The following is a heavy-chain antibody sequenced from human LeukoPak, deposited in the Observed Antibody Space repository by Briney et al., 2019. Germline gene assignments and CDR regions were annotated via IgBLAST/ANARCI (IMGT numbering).Heavy chain of an antibody. D-gene: IGHD3-10*01. V-gene: IGHV4-4*07. J-gene: IGHJ5*02. CDR1: GASITSYY. Sequence: MTSETLSLTCTVSGASITSYYWSWIRQPAGKGLEWIGRIYASGSTTYNPSLKSRVTMAVDTSKTQFSLKLSSVTAADTAVYYCARDSGTTGAVKFDPWGQGTLVTVSS. CDR2: IYASGST. CDR3: ARDSGTTGAVKFDP.